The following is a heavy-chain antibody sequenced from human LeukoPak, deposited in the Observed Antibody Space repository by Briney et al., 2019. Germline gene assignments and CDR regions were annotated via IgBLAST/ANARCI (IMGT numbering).Heavy chain of an antibody. CDR3: AKDIPISGSYFH. V-gene: IGHV3-23*01. CDR2: ISNSAST. D-gene: IGHD1-26*01. CDR1: GFTFSSYP. Sequence: GRSLRLSCAASGFTFSSYPMNWVRQAPGKGLEWVSAISNSASTYYADSVKGRFTISRDNSKNTLYLQMNSLRAEDTAIYYCAKDIPISGSYFHWGQGTLVTASP. J-gene: IGHJ4*02.